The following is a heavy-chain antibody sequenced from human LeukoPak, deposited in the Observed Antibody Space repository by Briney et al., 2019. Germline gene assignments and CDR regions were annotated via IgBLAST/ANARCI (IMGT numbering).Heavy chain of an antibody. CDR1: GYTFTSYG. V-gene: IGHV1-18*01. CDR3: ARIVVVPAASIYYGMDV. J-gene: IGHJ6*02. CDR2: ISAYNGNT. Sequence: ASVKVSCKASGYTFTSYGITWVRQALGQGLEWMGWISAYNGNTNCAQKFQGRVTITTDTSTSTAYMELRSLRSDDTAVYYCARIVVVPAASIYYGMDVWGQATTVTVSS. D-gene: IGHD2-2*01.